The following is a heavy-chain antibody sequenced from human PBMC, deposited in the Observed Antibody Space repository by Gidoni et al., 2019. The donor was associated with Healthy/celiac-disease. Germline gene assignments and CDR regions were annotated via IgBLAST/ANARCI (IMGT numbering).Heavy chain of an antibody. CDR1: GFSFRPYG. V-gene: IGHV3-30*18. J-gene: IGHJ6*03. CDR2: ISYDGSNK. Sequence: QVQLVESGGGAVQPGRSLRLTCSASGFSFRPYGLPWGRPAPGKVLAWVGVISYDGSNKYYAYSVKGRFTISRDNSKNTLYLQMNSLRAEDTAVYYCAKEGGLPYYGILAGYYSYYYYYYMAVWGKGTTVTFSS. CDR3: AKEGGLPYYGILAGYYSYYYYYYMAV. D-gene: IGHD3-9*01.